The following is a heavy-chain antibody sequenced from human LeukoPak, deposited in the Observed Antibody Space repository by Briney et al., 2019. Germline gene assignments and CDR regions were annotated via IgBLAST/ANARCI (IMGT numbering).Heavy chain of an antibody. Sequence: SETLSLTCTVSGGSISSYYWSWIRQPPGKGLEWIGYIYYSGSTNYNPSLKSRVTISVDTSKNQFSLKLSSVTAADTAVYYCARVPYGSRGGWFDPWGQGTLVTVSS. J-gene: IGHJ5*02. CDR2: IYYSGST. CDR3: ARVPYGSRGGWFDP. D-gene: IGHD4-17*01. CDR1: GGSISSYY. V-gene: IGHV4-59*01.